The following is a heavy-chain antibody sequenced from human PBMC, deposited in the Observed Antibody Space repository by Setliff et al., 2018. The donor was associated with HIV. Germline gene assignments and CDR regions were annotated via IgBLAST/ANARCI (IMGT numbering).Heavy chain of an antibody. Sequence: KSGGSLRLSCAASGFTFSNSWMTWVRQAPGKGLEWVGRIKTKTQRGTTDYAAPAKGRFIISRDDSKNTLYLQMNSLRSEDTAVYYCVTGVGTSSVDYWGQGTMVTVS. CDR3: VTGVGTSSVDY. J-gene: IGHJ4*02. V-gene: IGHV3-15*01. CDR1: GFTFSNSW. D-gene: IGHD3-22*01. CDR2: IKTKTQRGTT.